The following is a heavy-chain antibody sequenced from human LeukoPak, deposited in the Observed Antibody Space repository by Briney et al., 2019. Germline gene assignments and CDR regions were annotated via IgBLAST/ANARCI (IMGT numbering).Heavy chain of an antibody. CDR2: IKQDGSEK. J-gene: IGHJ6*02. Sequence: TGGSLRHSCAASGFTFSSYWMSWARQAPGKGLEWVANIKQDGSEKYYVDSVKGRFTISRDNAKNSLYLQMNSLRAEDTAVYYCAREGASPIFGVVIPSFYYYYGMDVWGQGTTVTVSS. CDR1: GFTFSSYW. D-gene: IGHD3-3*01. CDR3: AREGASPIFGVVIPSFYYYYGMDV. V-gene: IGHV3-7*01.